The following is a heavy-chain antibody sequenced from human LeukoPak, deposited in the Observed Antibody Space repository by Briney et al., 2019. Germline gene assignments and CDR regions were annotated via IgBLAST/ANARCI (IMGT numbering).Heavy chain of an antibody. CDR1: GVSISSSNR. CDR2: IYHSGST. D-gene: IGHD6-6*01. J-gene: IGHJ4*02. Sequence: SETLSLTCDVSGVSISSSNRWSWVRQPPGKGLEWIGEIYHSGSTNYNPSLKSRVTISVDKSKNQFSLNLNSVTAADTAVYYCARDRGAAPIDYWGQGTLVTVSS. V-gene: IGHV4-4*02. CDR3: ARDRGAAPIDY.